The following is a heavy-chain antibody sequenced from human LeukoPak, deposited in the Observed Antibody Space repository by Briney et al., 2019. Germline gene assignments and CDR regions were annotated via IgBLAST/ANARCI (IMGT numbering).Heavy chain of an antibody. J-gene: IGHJ4*02. V-gene: IGHV1-3*01. CDR3: ARVGLYDFWSGYYFGY. Sequence: GASVKVSCKASGYTFTSYAMHWVRQAPGQRLEWMGWINAGNGNTKYSQKFQGRVTITRDTSASTAYIELSSLRSEDTAVYYCARVGLYDFWSGYYFGYWGQGTLVTVSS. D-gene: IGHD3-3*01. CDR1: GYTFTSYA. CDR2: INAGNGNT.